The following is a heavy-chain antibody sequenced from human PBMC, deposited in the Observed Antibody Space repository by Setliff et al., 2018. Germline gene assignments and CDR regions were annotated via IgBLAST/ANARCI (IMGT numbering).Heavy chain of an antibody. V-gene: IGHV3-23*01. CDR1: GFTFSSYA. D-gene: IGHD5-18*01. CDR2: ISGSGGST. CDR3: ARGRIQLWKYYFDY. Sequence: GGSLRLSCAASGFTFSSYAMSWVRQAPGKGLGWVSAISGSGGSTYYADSVKGRFTISRDNSKNTLYLQMNSLRAEDTAVYYCARGRIQLWKYYFDYWGQGTLVTVSS. J-gene: IGHJ4*02.